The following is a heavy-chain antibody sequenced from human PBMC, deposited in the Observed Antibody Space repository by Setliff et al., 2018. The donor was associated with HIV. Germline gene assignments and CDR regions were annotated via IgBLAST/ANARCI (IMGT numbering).Heavy chain of an antibody. CDR1: GGSISSYY. CDR3: AREWYYGSGSYWASYYYYYYYMDV. J-gene: IGHJ6*03. V-gene: IGHV4-4*07. D-gene: IGHD3-10*01. CDR2: IYTSGST. Sequence: SETLSLTCTVSGGSISSYYWSWIRQPAGKGLEWIGRIYTSGSTKYNPSLKSRVTMTVDTSKNQFSLKLSSVTAADTAVYYCAREWYYGSGSYWASYYYYYYYMDVWGKGTTVTVSS.